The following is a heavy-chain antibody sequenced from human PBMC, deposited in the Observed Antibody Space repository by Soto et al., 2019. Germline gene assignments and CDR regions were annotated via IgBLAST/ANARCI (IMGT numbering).Heavy chain of an antibody. J-gene: IGHJ3*02. CDR1: GGSISSYY. D-gene: IGHD3-10*02. CDR2: IYYSGST. Sequence: QVQLQESGPGLVKPSETLSLTCTVSGGSISSYYWSWIRQPPGKGLEWIGYIYYSGSTNYNPSLKSRVTISVDTSKNQCSLKLSSVTAADTAVYYCARSGYVTSDAFDIWGQGTMVTVSS. V-gene: IGHV4-59*01. CDR3: ARSGYVTSDAFDI.